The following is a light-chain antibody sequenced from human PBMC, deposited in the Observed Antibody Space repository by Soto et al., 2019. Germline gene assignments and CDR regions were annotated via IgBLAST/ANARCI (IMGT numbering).Light chain of an antibody. CDR2: RNT. Sequence: QSVLTQPASVSGTPGQRVTISCSGGISNIGSNPVYWHQHLPGTAPKLLVYRNTQRPSGVPDRFSDSKSGTSAFLAISGLRSEDEADYYCAAWDDRMSAYVFGTGTKVTVL. CDR3: AAWDDRMSAYV. J-gene: IGLJ1*01. V-gene: IGLV1-47*01. CDR1: ISNIGSNP.